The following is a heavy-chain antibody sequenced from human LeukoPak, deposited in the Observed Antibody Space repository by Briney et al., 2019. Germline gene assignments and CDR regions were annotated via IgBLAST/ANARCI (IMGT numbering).Heavy chain of an antibody. CDR2: IWYDGSNK. D-gene: IGHD2-21*01. J-gene: IGHJ4*02. CDR3: ARDTHSGALDY. Sequence: PGGSLRLSCAASGFTLSSYGMHWVRQAPGKGLEWVAVIWYDGSNKYYADSVKGRFTISRDNSKNTLYLQMNSLRAEDTAVYYCARDTHSGALDYWGQGTLVTVSS. CDR1: GFTLSSYG. V-gene: IGHV3-33*01.